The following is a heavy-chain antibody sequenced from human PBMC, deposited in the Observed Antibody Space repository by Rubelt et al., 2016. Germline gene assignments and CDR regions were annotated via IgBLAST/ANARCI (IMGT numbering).Heavy chain of an antibody. CDR3: ARGGTSFDH. CDR1: GFTVSSNY. CDR2: IYSGGST. D-gene: IGHD1-14*01. V-gene: IGHV3-66*01. Sequence: EVQLVESGGGLVQPGGSLRLSCAASGFTVSSNYMSWVRQAPGKGPEWVSVIYSGGSTYYADSMKGRFTISRDDSRNTLYLQMNSRRAEDTAVYHYARGGTSFDHWGQGTLVTVSS. J-gene: IGHJ4*02.